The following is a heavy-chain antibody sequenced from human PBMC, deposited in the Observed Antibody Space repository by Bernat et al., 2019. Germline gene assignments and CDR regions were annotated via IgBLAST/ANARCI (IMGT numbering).Heavy chain of an antibody. J-gene: IGHJ6*02. CDR3: AKPSSSWGNYYYYGMDV. CDR1: GLTFSSYG. Sequence: QVQLVEPGGGVVQPGRSLRLSCAASGLTFSSYGMHWVRQAPGKGLEWVAVISYDGSNKYYADSVKGRFTISRDNSKNTLYLQMNSLRAEDTAVYYCAKPSSSWGNYYYYGMDVWGQGTTVTVSS. D-gene: IGHD6-13*01. CDR2: ISYDGSNK. V-gene: IGHV3-30*18.